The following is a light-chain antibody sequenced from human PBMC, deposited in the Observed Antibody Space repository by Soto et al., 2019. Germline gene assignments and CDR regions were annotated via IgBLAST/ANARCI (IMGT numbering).Light chain of an antibody. CDR3: QQYKDYPIT. CDR2: AVS. CDR1: RDINNF. Sequence: DIQMTQSPSSLSASVGDRVTITCRASRDINNFLAWFQQKPGSAPKSLIYAVSSLQSGVPSRFSGRRSGADFILTISSLQPEDFATYYYQQYKDYPITFGQGTRLDIK. V-gene: IGKV1-16*01. J-gene: IGKJ5*01.